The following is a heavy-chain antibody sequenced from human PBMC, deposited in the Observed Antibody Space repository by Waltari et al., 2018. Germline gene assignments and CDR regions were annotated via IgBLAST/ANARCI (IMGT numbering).Heavy chain of an antibody. J-gene: IGHJ4*02. Sequence: QVQLQQWGAGLLKPSETLSLTCAAYGGSFSGYYWSWIRQPPGKGLEWIGEINHSGSTNYNPSLKSRVTISVDTSKNQFSLKLSSVTAADTAVYYCARDMVIPDYWGQGTLVTVSS. CDR3: ARDMVIPDY. D-gene: IGHD3-10*01. CDR1: GGSFSGYY. V-gene: IGHV4-34*01. CDR2: INHSGST.